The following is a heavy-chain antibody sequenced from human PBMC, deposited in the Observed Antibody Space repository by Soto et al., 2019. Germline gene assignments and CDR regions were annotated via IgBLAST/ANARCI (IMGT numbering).Heavy chain of an antibody. V-gene: IGHV3-13*01. D-gene: IGHD6-25*01. Sequence: PVGSLRLCSAASGCNLSTYGIHWVRKAIGKGLEWVAALSYAGDTYYPGSVKGRFTVSRESAKNSLYLQMNSLTAGDTAVYYCAKGPHSASWYYYMDVWGKETTVSVSS. CDR2: LSYAGDT. J-gene: IGHJ6*03. CDR3: AKGPHSASWYYYMDV. CDR1: GCNLSTYG.